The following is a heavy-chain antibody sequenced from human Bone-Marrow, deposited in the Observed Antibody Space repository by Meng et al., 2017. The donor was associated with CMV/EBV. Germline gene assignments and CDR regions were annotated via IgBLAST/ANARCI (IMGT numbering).Heavy chain of an antibody. J-gene: IGHJ5*02. CDR1: GFTFSNYW. V-gene: IGHV3-74*01. CDR2: INSDGSST. CDR3: ARGKFQSVGIVYSYFDP. Sequence: GESLKISCAASGFTFSNYWMHWVRQAPGKGLVWVSRINSDGSSTSYADSVKGRFTISRDNAKNTLYVQMKSLRAEDTAVYYCARGKFQSVGIVYSYFDPWGQGALVTVSS. D-gene: IGHD5-18*01.